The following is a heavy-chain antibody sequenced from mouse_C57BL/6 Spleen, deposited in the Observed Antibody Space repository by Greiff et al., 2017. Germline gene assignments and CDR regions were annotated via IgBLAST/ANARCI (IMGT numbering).Heavy chain of an antibody. CDR3: ARSYGSPMDY. CDR1: GYTFTSYW. Sequence: QVQLQQSGAELAKPGASVKLSCKASGYTFTSYWMHWVKQRPGQGLDWIGYINPSGGDTKYNQKFKDKATVTADKSSSTAYIQLSSLTYEDSAVYCCARSYGSPMDYWGQGTSVTVSS. CDR2: INPSGGDT. D-gene: IGHD1-1*02. J-gene: IGHJ4*01. V-gene: IGHV1-7*01.